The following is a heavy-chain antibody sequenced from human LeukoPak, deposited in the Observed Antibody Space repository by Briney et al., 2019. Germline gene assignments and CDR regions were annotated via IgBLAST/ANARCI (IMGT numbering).Heavy chain of an antibody. D-gene: IGHD3-22*01. CDR1: GYTLTELS. V-gene: IGHV1-24*01. Sequence: ASVKVSCKVSGYTLTELSMHWVRQAPGKGLEWMGGFDPEDGETIYAQKFQGRVTMTEDTSTDTAYMELSSLRSEDTAVYYCARGLWDPTYYYDSSGYPYYFDYWGQGTLVTVSS. CDR2: FDPEDGET. CDR3: ARGLWDPTYYYDSSGYPYYFDY. J-gene: IGHJ4*02.